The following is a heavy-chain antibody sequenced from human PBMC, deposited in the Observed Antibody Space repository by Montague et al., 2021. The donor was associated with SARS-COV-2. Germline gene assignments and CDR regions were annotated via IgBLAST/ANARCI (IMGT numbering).Heavy chain of an antibody. V-gene: IGHV4-39*01. D-gene: IGHD5-12*01. Sequence: SETLSLTCTGSGASISSSYYWGWIRQPSGKGLEWIGSIYFSGTTYYNPSLKSRVTISEDSSRRQFSLKMNFVTAADTAVYFCARRHSGDWCAGTTCYGSAFDYWGQGTLVTVSS. CDR2: IYFSGTT. CDR3: ARRHSGDWCAGTTCYGSAFDY. CDR1: GASISSSYY. J-gene: IGHJ4*02.